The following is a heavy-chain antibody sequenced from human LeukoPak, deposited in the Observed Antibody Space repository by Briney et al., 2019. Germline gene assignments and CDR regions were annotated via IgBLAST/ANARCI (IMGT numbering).Heavy chain of an antibody. D-gene: IGHD6-13*01. J-gene: IGHJ3*02. V-gene: IGHV3-74*01. CDR2: INSDGSST. CDR1: GFTFSSYW. Sequence: PGGSLRLSCAASGFTFSSYWMHWVRQAPGKGLVWVSRINSDGSSTSYADSVKGRFTISRDNAKNTLYLQMNSLRAEDTAVYYCAREAAAAGRELDAFDIWGQGTMVTVSS. CDR3: AREAAAAGRELDAFDI.